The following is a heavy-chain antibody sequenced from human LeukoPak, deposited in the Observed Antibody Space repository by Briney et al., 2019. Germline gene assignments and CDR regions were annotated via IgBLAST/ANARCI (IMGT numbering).Heavy chain of an antibody. CDR2: TYYRSKLYN. D-gene: IGHD5-24*01. J-gene: IGHJ4*02. V-gene: IGHV6-1*01. CDR3: ARELDGYNSKPLDY. Sequence: SQTLSLTCALSGDSVSTNSVAWNWIRQSPSRGLEWLERTYYRSKLYNDYAGSVKSRITINPDTSKTQFSLQLKSVTPEDTAVYYCARELDGYNSKPLDYWGQGTLVTVSS. CDR1: GDSVSTNSVA.